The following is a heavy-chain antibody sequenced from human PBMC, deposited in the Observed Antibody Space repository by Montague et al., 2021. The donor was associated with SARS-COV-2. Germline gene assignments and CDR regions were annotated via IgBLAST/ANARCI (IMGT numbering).Heavy chain of an antibody. J-gene: IGHJ4*02. V-gene: IGHV4-59*08. CDR2: IYYRGNT. CDR3: VRTVTQGSGDS. CDR1: GGSINNFF. D-gene: IGHD6-25*01. Sequence: SETLFLTCTVSGGSINNFFWSWIRQPPGKGLEWIGYIYYRGNTXXXPSKARRVTMSVDKSRNQFSLKLTSVTAADTAVYYCVRTVTQGSGDSWGQGTLVTVSS.